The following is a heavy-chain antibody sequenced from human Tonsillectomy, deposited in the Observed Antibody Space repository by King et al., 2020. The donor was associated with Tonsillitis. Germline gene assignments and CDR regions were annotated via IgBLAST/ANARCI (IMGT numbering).Heavy chain of an antibody. V-gene: IGHV3-30*02. Sequence: VQLVESGGGVVQPGGSLRLSCTASEFTFNNYAMHWVRQSPGKGLEWLALIRYDGTNKYYSDSVEGRFTISRDNSKSTLYLQLNSLRAEDTAVYYCAKGLVISAGYHCYYGVDVWGQGTAVTVSS. CDR2: IRYDGTNK. J-gene: IGHJ6*02. D-gene: IGHD5-12*01. CDR1: EFTFNNYA. CDR3: AKGLVISAGYHCYYGVDV.